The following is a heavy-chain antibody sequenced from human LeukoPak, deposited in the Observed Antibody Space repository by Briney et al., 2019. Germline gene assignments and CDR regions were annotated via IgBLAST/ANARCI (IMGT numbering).Heavy chain of an antibody. Sequence: GGSLRLSCAASGFSFSSYAIHWVRQAPGKGLEWVALISYDGSNKYYADSVKGRFAISRDNSKNTLYLQMNSLRAEDTAVYYCARPPNTGKWGQGTLVTVSS. J-gene: IGHJ4*02. CDR2: ISYDGSNK. CDR1: GFSFSSYA. CDR3: ARPPNTGK. V-gene: IGHV3-30*03. D-gene: IGHD1-14*01.